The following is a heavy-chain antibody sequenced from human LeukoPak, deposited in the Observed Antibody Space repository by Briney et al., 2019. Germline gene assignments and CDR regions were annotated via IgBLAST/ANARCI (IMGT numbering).Heavy chain of an antibody. CDR1: GYTFTSNT. CDR3: ARDNGYCSSTSCYYYHMDV. D-gene: IGHD2-2*03. J-gene: IGHJ6*03. Sequence: ASVKVSCKASGYTFTSNTITWVRQAPGQGLEWMGWISAYNGNTKYAQNLQGRVTMTTDTSTSTAYMELRSLRSDDTAVYYCARDNGYCSSTSCYYYHMDVWGKGTTVTVSS. CDR2: ISAYNGNT. V-gene: IGHV1-18*01.